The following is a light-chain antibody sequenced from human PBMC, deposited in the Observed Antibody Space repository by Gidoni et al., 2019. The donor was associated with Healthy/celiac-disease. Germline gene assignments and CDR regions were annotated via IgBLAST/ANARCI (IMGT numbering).Light chain of an antibody. CDR2: GNS. Sequence: HSVLTQPPSVSAAPGQMVTISCTGSSSNIRAGYDVHWYQQLPVTAPKLLIYGNSNRPSGVPDRFSGSKSGSSASLAITGLQDEDEADYYCQSYDSSMSGSRVFGGGTKLTVL. CDR3: QSYDSSMSGSRV. V-gene: IGLV1-40*01. J-gene: IGLJ2*01. CDR1: SSNIRAGYD.